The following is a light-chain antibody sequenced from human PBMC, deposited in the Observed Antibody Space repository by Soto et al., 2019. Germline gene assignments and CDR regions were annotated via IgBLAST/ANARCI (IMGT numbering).Light chain of an antibody. CDR1: SSDIGSYNY. CDR2: DVT. J-gene: IGLJ2*01. V-gene: IGLV2-14*03. Sequence: QSVLTQPASVSGSPGQSITISCTGSSSDIGSYNYVSWYQQYPGKAPKVIIYDVTKRASGVSDRFSVSKSGNTASLTISGLQAEDEADYYCNSYTRTIDLRIFGGGTKVTVL. CDR3: NSYTRTIDLRI.